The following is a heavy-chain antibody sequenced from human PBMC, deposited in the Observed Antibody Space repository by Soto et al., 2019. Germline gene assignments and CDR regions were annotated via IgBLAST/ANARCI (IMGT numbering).Heavy chain of an antibody. D-gene: IGHD6-19*01. J-gene: IGHJ5*02. CDR3: ASASRWLDPGAYNWFDP. CDR1: GYTFTSYA. CDR2: INAGNGNT. Sequence: QVQLVQSGAEVKKPGASVKVSCKASGYTFTSYAMHWVRQAPGQRLEWMGWINAGNGNTKYSQKFQGRVNITRDTSASTAYMELSSLRSEDTAVYYCASASRWLDPGAYNWFDPWGQGTLVTVS. V-gene: IGHV1-3*01.